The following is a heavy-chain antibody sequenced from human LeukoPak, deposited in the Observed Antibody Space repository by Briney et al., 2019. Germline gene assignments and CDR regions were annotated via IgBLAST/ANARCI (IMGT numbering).Heavy chain of an antibody. CDR3: AKGYPGYYDFWSGYSNNWFDP. J-gene: IGHJ5*02. CDR1: GFTFSSYA. V-gene: IGHV3-23*01. D-gene: IGHD3-3*01. Sequence: GGSLRLSCAASGFTFSSYAMSWVRQAPGKGLEWVSAISGSGGSTYYADSVKGRLTISRDNSKNTLYLQMNSLRAEDTAVYYCAKGYPGYYDFWSGYSNNWFDPWGQGTLVTVSS. CDR2: ISGSGGST.